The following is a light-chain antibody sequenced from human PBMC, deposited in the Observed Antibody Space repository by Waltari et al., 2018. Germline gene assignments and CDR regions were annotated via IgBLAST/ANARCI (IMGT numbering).Light chain of an antibody. CDR3: CSFRSGNTGL. J-gene: IGLJ7*01. Sequence: QAALTQPPSVSKSLGQSVTISCTGTSSTVGGYNDVSCYQQSPGTAPELLMYDVNKRPSGVSDRFSGSKSGNTASLTISGLQAEDESDYYCCSFRSGNTGLFGGGTRLTVL. CDR2: DVN. V-gene: IGLV2-11*01. CDR1: SSTVGGYND.